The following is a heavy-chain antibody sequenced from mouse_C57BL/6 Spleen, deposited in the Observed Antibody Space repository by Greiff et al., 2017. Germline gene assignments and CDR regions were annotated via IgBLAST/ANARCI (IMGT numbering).Heavy chain of an antibody. J-gene: IGHJ1*03. Sequence: EVKLMESGEGLVKPGGSLKLSCAASGFTFSSYAMSWVRQTPEKRLEWVAYISSGGDYIYYADTVKGRFTISRDNARNTLYLQMSSLKSEDTAMYYCTRDTQFGYFDVWGTGTTVTVSA. V-gene: IGHV5-9-1*02. D-gene: IGHD5-1-1*01. CDR1: GFTFSSYA. CDR2: ISSGGDYI. CDR3: TRDTQFGYFDV.